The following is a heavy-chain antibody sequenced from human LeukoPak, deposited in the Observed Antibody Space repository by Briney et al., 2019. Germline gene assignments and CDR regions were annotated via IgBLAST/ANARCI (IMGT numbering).Heavy chain of an antibody. CDR3: AKNAILDGRWAFDI. CDR2: ISGSGGST. D-gene: IGHD2-8*01. CDR1: GFTFSDYY. J-gene: IGHJ3*02. Sequence: GGSLRLSCAASGFTFSDYYMSWIRQAPGKGLEWVSAISGSGGSTYYADSVKGRFTISRDNSKNTLYLQMNSLRAEDTAVYYCAKNAILDGRWAFDIWGQGTMVTVSS. V-gene: IGHV3-23*01.